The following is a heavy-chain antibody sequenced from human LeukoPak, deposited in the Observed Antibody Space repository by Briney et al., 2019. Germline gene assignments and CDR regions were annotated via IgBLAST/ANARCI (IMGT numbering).Heavy chain of an antibody. V-gene: IGHV4-4*07. J-gene: IGHJ4*02. Sequence: PSETLSLTCNVSGASISGHYWSWIRHPAGKSLEWIGRIHTSGSPVYNPSLSSRVTMSVDTSKGQFSLTMNSLTAADTAIYYCARQRLDGDILGFDWWGQGTLVTVSP. D-gene: IGHD2-21*01. CDR3: ARQRLDGDILGFDW. CDR1: GASISGHY. CDR2: IHTSGSP.